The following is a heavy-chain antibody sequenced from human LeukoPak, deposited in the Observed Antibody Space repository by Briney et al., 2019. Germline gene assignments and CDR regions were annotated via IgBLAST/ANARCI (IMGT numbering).Heavy chain of an antibody. CDR1: GGSISSYY. V-gene: IGHV4-4*07. CDR2: IYTSGST. D-gene: IGHD3-10*01. J-gene: IGHJ6*03. CDR3: ARDLATMVQGVIGHYYYYMDV. Sequence: PSETLSLTCTVSGGSISSYYWSWIRQPAGKGLEWIGRIYTSGSTNYNPSLKSRVTMSVDTSKNQFSLKLSSVTAADTAVYYCARDLATMVQGVIGHYYYYMDVWAKGTTVTVSS.